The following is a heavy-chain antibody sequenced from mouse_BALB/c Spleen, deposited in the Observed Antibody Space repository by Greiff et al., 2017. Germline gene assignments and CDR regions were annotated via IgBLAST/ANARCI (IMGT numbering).Heavy chain of an antibody. J-gene: IGHJ3*01. Sequence: VQLVESGAELVRPGVSVKISCKGSGYTFTDYAMHWVKQSHAKSLEWIGVISTYYGDASYNQKFKGKATMTVDKSSSTAYMELARLTSEDSAIYYCARDYGNYGLFAYWGQGTLVTVSA. CDR2: ISTYYGDA. D-gene: IGHD2-1*01. CDR3: ARDYGNYGLFAY. V-gene: IGHV1S137*01. CDR1: GYTFTDYA.